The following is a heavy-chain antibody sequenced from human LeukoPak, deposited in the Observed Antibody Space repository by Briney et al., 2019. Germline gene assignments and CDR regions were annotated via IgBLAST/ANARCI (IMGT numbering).Heavy chain of an antibody. CDR3: ARRDFWSGYFDY. CDR2: ISGSGGST. Sequence: PGGSLRLSCAASGLTFSSYAMSWVRQAPGKGLEWVSAISGSGGSTYYADSVKGRFTISRDNSKNTLYLQMNSLRAEDTAVYYCARRDFWSGYFDYWGQGTLVTVSS. J-gene: IGHJ4*02. D-gene: IGHD3-3*01. V-gene: IGHV3-23*01. CDR1: GLTFSSYA.